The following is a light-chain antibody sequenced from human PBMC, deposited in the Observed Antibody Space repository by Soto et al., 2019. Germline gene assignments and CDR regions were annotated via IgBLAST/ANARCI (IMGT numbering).Light chain of an antibody. J-gene: IGLJ2*01. CDR2: GDN. CDR1: TSNIGAPYD. Sequence: QSVLTQPPSVSGAPGQRVSISCTGSTSNIGAPYDVHWYQHLPGTAPKLLIYGDNNRPSGVPDRFSGSKSGTSASLAINRVEAGDEADYYCQVWDSSDNHVVFGGGTKLTVL. CDR3: QVWDSSDNHVV. V-gene: IGLV1-40*01.